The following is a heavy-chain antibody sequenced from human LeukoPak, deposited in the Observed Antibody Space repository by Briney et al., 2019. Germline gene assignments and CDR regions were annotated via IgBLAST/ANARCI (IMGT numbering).Heavy chain of an antibody. Sequence: GSLRLSCAASGFSFSSYWMSWVRQAPGKGLEWIGEINHSGSTNYNPSLKSRVTISVDTSKNQFSLKLSSVTAADTAVYCCARGPPFDYWGQGALVTVSS. CDR1: GFSFSSYW. CDR3: ARGPPFDY. CDR2: INHSGST. J-gene: IGHJ4*02. V-gene: IGHV4-34*01.